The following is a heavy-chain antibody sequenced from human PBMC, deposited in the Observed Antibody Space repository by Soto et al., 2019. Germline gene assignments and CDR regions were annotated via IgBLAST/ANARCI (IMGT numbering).Heavy chain of an antibody. V-gene: IGHV3-7*01. CDR2: IKQDGSEE. CDR1: GFTFRIYW. Sequence: QLVGSLRLSCAASGFTFRIYWMTWVRQAPGKGLEWVAHIKQDGSEEYYVDSVKGRFTISRDNGKNSLFLQMNSLRAEDTAVYYCARHNSGTFAFDYWGQGSLVTVSS. D-gene: IGHD1-26*01. CDR3: ARHNSGTFAFDY. J-gene: IGHJ4*02.